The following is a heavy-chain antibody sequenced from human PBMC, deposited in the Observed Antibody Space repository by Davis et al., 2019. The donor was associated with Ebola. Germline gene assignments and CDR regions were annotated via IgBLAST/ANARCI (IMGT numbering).Heavy chain of an antibody. Sequence: GESLKTPCAASGFTFSSYAMSWVRQAPGPGLEWVSAISGSGGSTYHADSVKGRFTISRDNSKNTLYLQMNSLRAEDTAVYYCTSSSWMGYWGQGTLVTVSS. D-gene: IGHD6-13*01. CDR2: ISGSGGST. J-gene: IGHJ4*02. CDR1: GFTFSSYA. CDR3: TSSSWMGY. V-gene: IGHV3-23*01.